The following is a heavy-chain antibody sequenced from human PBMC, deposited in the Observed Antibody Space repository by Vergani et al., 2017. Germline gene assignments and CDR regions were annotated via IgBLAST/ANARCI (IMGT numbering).Heavy chain of an antibody. V-gene: IGHV3-23*01. CDR1: GFTFNKSP. CDR3: AKVSFAKSEEGGNQ. Sequence: EVLLLESGGDLIQPGGSLRLSCAASGFTFNKSPMSWVRQAPGGGLEWVSSINYSGDRTYYADSVKGRFIISRDNSRSTLHLQMDSLRVEDTAFYYCAKVSFAKSEEGGNQGGGGALVTVSS. D-gene: IGHD4-23*01. J-gene: IGHJ4*02. CDR2: INYSGDRT.